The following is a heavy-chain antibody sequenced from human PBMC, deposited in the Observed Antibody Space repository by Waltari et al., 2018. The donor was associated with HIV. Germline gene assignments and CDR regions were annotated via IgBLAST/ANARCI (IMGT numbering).Heavy chain of an antibody. D-gene: IGHD2-15*01. J-gene: IGHJ4*02. V-gene: IGHV1-18*01. CDR1: GYTFTSYG. Sequence: QVQLVQSGAEVKKPGASVKVSCKASGYTFTSYGTHRARTAPGQGLEGMGWISAYNGNTNYAQKLQGRVTMTTDTSTSTAYMELRSLRSDDTAVYYCARNDVLGYCSGGSCYPPSVDYWGQGTLVTVSS. CDR3: ARNDVLGYCSGGSCYPPSVDY. CDR2: ISAYNGNT.